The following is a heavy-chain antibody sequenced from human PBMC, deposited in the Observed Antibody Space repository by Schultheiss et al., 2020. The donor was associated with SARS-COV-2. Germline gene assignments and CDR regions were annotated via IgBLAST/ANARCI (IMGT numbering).Heavy chain of an antibody. Sequence: SETLSLTCAVYGGSFSGYYWSWIRQSPGKGLEWIGEINHSGSTNYNPSFKSRVTISADTSKNQFSLKLSSVTAADTAVYYCARDRGYSYGYEYYYYGMDVWGQGTTVTVSS. J-gene: IGHJ6*02. CDR3: ARDRGYSYGYEYYYYGMDV. CDR2: INHSGST. V-gene: IGHV4-34*01. CDR1: GGSFSGYY. D-gene: IGHD5-18*01.